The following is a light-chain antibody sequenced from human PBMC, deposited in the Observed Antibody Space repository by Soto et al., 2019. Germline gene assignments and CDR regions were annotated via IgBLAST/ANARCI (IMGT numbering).Light chain of an antibody. CDR2: GVS. CDR3: QQYGSSPLIT. V-gene: IGKV3-20*01. Sequence: HRAPLSCRASQRLSASDIAWYQQKPGQAPKFLIYGVSSRATGIPDRFSGSGSGTDFTLTISRLEPEDFAVYHCQQYGSSPLITFGQGTRLEIK. CDR1: QRLSASD. J-gene: IGKJ5*01.